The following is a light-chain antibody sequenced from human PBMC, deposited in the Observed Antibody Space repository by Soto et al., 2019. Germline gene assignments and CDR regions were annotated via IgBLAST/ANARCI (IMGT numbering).Light chain of an antibody. CDR3: QQRNKWPFLT. Sequence: EIVLTQSPATLSLSPGETATLSCRASQSVSNYLAWYQQKPGQAPRLLMYDASNRATAIPPRFSGSGFGTDFTLTISGLEPEDAAVYYCQQRNKWPFLTVGGGTRVEIK. V-gene: IGKV3-11*01. CDR1: QSVSNY. CDR2: DAS. J-gene: IGKJ4*01.